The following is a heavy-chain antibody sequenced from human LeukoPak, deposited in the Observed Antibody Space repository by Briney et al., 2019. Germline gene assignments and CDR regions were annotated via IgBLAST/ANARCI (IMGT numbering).Heavy chain of an antibody. Sequence: PGGSLRLSCAASGFTSSDYYMSWVRQAPGKGLEWVSYISSSGSTKYYADSVKGRFTVSRDNAKNSLDLQMNSLRADDTAVYYCARHSTSVGAFDPWGQGALVTVSS. J-gene: IGHJ5*02. V-gene: IGHV3-11*01. CDR2: ISSSGSTK. CDR1: GFTSSDYY. CDR3: ARHSTSVGAFDP.